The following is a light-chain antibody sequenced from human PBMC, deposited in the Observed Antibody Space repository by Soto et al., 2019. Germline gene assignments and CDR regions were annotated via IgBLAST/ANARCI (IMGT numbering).Light chain of an antibody. CDR2: GNS. J-gene: IGLJ1*01. V-gene: IGLV1-40*01. CDR3: QSYDSSLSAHYV. CDR1: SSNIGATYD. Sequence: QSVLTQPPPVSGAPGQRVTISCTGSSSNIGATYDVQWYQQLPGTAPKLLIYGNSNRPSGVPDRFSGSKSGTSASLAITGLQADDEADYYCQSYDSSLSAHYVFGTGTKLTVL.